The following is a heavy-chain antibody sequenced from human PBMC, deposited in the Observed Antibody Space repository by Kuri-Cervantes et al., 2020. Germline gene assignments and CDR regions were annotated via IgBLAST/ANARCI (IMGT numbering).Heavy chain of an antibody. CDR3: ARGAIRITMVRGVPGPWYFDL. Sequence: WETLSLTCTVSGGSITNFYLSWIRQPPGRGLEWIGYIYYSGSTNYNPSLKSRVTISVDTSKNQFALKLSSVTAADTAVDYCARGAIRITMVRGVPGPWYFDLWGRGTLVTVSS. D-gene: IGHD3-10*01. J-gene: IGHJ2*01. CDR2: IYYSGST. V-gene: IGHV4-59*12. CDR1: GGSITNFY.